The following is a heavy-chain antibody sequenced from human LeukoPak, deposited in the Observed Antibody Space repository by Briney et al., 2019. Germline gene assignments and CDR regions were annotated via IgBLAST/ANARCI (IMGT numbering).Heavy chain of an antibody. CDR3: ARTGYGYNYFDY. V-gene: IGHV3-21*01. J-gene: IGHJ4*02. Sequence: GGSLRLSCAASGFTFSSYGMNWVRQAPGKGLEWVSSISSGSTYTYYADSVKGRFIISRDNAKNSLYLQMNSLRAEDTAVYYCARTGYGYNYFDYWGQGTLVTVSS. D-gene: IGHD3-16*01. CDR1: GFTFSSYG. CDR2: ISSGSTYT.